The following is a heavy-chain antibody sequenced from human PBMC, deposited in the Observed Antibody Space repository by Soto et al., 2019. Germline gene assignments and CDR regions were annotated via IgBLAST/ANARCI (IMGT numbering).Heavy chain of an antibody. CDR1: GYRFTSYW. J-gene: IGHJ6*02. V-gene: IGHV5-10-1*01. CDR2: IDPTDSYT. Sequence: HGESLKISCKGSGYRFTSYWISWVRQMPGKGLEWMGKIDPTDSYTNHSPSFQGHVTIPADKSISTAYLQWSSLKASDTAMYYCATSDCSGGSCSSYYYYGMDVWGQGTTVTVSS. D-gene: IGHD2-15*01. CDR3: ATSDCSGGSCSSYYYYGMDV.